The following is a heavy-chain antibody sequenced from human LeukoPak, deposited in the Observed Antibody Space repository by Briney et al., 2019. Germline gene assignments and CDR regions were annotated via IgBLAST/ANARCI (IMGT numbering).Heavy chain of an antibody. D-gene: IGHD6-19*01. V-gene: IGHV4-38-2*02. CDR2: IYYSGST. CDR1: GYSISSGYY. CDR3: ASIAVAGTGYYYYYMDV. Sequence: SETLSLTCTVSGYSISSGYYWGWIRQPPGKGLEWIGSIYYSGSTYYNPSLKSRVTISVDTSKNQFSLKLSSVTAADTAVYYCASIAVAGTGYYYYYMDVWGKGTTVTVSS. J-gene: IGHJ6*03.